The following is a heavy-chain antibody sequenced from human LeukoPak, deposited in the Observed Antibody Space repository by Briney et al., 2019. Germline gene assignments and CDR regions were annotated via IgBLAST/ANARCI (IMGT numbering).Heavy chain of an antibody. D-gene: IGHD5-12*01. J-gene: IGHJ5*02. Sequence: ASVKVSCKASRYTFNNYYIHWVRQAPGQGLEWMGWINPDSGDTKYQGRVTMTRDTSINTLYMELSRLTYDDTAIFYCTREARAGNWFDPWGQGTLITVSS. V-gene: IGHV1-2*02. CDR3: TREARAGNWFDP. CDR1: RYTFNNYY. CDR2: INPDSGDT.